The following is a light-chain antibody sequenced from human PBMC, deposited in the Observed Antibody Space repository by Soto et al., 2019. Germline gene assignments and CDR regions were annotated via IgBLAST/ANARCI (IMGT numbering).Light chain of an antibody. CDR2: AAS. Sequence: DIQMTQSPSSLSASVGDRVTITCRASQSISSYLNWYQQKPGEAPKILIYAASTLQSGVPSRFSGRGSGPDFSLTISSLQPEDFATYYCQQTFSAPDTFGQGTRLEIK. CDR1: QSISSY. V-gene: IGKV1-39*01. CDR3: QQTFSAPDT. J-gene: IGKJ2*01.